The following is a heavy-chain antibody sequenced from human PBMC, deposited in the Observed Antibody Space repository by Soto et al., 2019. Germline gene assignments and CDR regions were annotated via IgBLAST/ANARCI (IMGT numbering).Heavy chain of an antibody. CDR3: AKALPPPKS. Sequence: LRLSCAASGFTFNNYWMSWVRQAPGKGLEWVANIKQGGSENYYADSVRGRFTISRDNSRNSLYLQMNSLRAEDTAVYYCAKALPPPKSWGQGTLVTVSS. V-gene: IGHV3-7*03. J-gene: IGHJ4*02. CDR2: IKQGGSEN. CDR1: GFTFNNYW.